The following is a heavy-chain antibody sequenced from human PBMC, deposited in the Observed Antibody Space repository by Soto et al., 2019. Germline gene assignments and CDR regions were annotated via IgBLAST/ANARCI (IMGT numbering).Heavy chain of an antibody. Sequence: ASVKVSCKASGYTFTSYYMHWVRQAPGQGLEWMGIINPSGGSTSYAQKFQGRVTMTRDTSTSTVYMELSSLRSEDTAVYYCARDKVERYQPRHNRLDPWGQGTLVTVSS. J-gene: IGHJ5*02. CDR2: INPSGGST. D-gene: IGHD2-2*01. CDR3: ARDKVERYQPRHNRLDP. V-gene: IGHV1-46*01. CDR1: GYTFTSYY.